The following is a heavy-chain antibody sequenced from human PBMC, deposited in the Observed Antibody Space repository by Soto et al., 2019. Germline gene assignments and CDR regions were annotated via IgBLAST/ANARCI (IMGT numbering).Heavy chain of an antibody. CDR2: ISYDGTNK. Sequence: PGGSLRLSCAAPGFTFSSYSMHWVRQAPGKGLEWVAVISYDGTNKYYADSVKGRFTISRDNSKNTLYLQMNSLRAEDTAVYYCARENSSSWSRGEFDPWGQGTLVTVSS. CDR3: ARENSSSWSRGEFDP. CDR1: GFTFSSYS. J-gene: IGHJ5*02. D-gene: IGHD6-13*01. V-gene: IGHV3-30-3*01.